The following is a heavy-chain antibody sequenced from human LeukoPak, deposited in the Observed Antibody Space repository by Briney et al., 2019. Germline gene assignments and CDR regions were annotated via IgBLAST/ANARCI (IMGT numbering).Heavy chain of an antibody. Sequence: SETLSLTCAVYGGSFSGYYWSWIRQPPGKGLGWIGEINHSGSTNYNPSLKSRVTISVDTSKNQFSLKLSSVTAADTAVYYCAACIAVAGTRAFDYWGQGTLVTVSS. J-gene: IGHJ4*02. CDR1: GGSFSGYY. CDR2: INHSGST. D-gene: IGHD6-19*01. V-gene: IGHV4-34*01. CDR3: AACIAVAGTRAFDY.